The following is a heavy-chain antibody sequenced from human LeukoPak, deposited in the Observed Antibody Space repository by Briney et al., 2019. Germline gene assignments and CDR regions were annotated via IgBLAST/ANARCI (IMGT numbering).Heavy chain of an antibody. CDR1: GFTFSTYG. Sequence: GGSLRLSCAASGFTFSTYGMHWVRQAPGKGLEWVAVISYDGSNGYYADSVKGRFTISRDNSKNTLYLQMSSLRAEDTAVYYCAKEFNRGLPDYWGQGTLVTVPS. V-gene: IGHV3-30*18. CDR2: ISYDGSNG. D-gene: IGHD2-21*01. CDR3: AKEFNRGLPDY. J-gene: IGHJ4*02.